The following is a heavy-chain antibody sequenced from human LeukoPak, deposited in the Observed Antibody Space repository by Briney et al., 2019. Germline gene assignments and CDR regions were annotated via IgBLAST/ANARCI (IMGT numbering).Heavy chain of an antibody. CDR3: GGGLRRGLEVDY. V-gene: IGHV4-59*12. Sequence: SDTVSLMCTVSGGSNSSYYWSCIRQPPGEALEGIGYLYYCGSTNYNPSLKSRVPISVDTSKKQFSLKLRSVTAADARVYYCGGGLRRGLEVDYWGQGTLVTVSS. CDR2: LYYCGST. D-gene: IGHD1-1*01. J-gene: IGHJ4*02. CDR1: GGSNSSYY.